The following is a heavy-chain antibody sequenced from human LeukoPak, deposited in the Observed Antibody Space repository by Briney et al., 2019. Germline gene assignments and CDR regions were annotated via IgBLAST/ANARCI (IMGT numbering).Heavy chain of an antibody. Sequence: SQTLSLTCTVSGGSISSGGYYWSWIRQHPGKGLEWIGYIYYSGSTYYNPSLKSRVTIPVDTSKNQFSLKLSSVTAADTAVYYCARFTMITSSPFDYWGQGTLVTVSS. D-gene: IGHD3-22*01. CDR2: IYYSGST. CDR1: GGSISSGGYY. V-gene: IGHV4-31*03. CDR3: ARFTMITSSPFDY. J-gene: IGHJ4*02.